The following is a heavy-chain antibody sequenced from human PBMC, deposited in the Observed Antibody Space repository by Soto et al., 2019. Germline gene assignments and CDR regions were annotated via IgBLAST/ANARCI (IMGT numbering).Heavy chain of an antibody. J-gene: IGHJ6*02. CDR1: GFSLTNGRSG. D-gene: IGHD4-17*01. V-gene: IGHV2-26*03. CDR2: FFSDVER. Sequence: QVPLEASGPVLVKPTETLTLTCTISGFSLTNGRSGVSWIRQPPGKALDWHANFFSDVERSYSTSMQSRLTMAKDAGGTQVVLKMPNIGPQDTGTYYCARLNADSGSHYYALDVWGQGTTVTVSS. CDR3: ARLNADSGSHYYALDV.